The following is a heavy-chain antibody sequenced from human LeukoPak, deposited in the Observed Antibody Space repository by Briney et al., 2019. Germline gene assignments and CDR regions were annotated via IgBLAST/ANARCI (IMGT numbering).Heavy chain of an antibody. CDR1: EFTFSDAW. Sequence: GGSLRLSCAVSEFTFSDAWMGWVRQAPGKGLEWVGRIKSKSDGGTTDYAAPVKGRFTISRDDSKSIAYLQMNSLKTEDTAVYYCTRPYYDYLTGYYSDYWGQGTLVTVSS. CDR3: TRPYYDYLTGYYSDY. V-gene: IGHV3-15*01. D-gene: IGHD3-9*01. CDR2: IKSKSDGGTT. J-gene: IGHJ4*02.